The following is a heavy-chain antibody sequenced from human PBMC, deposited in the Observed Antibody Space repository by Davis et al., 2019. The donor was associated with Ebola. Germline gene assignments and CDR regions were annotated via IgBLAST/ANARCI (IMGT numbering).Heavy chain of an antibody. CDR1: GGSFSGYY. D-gene: IGHD2-15*01. CDR2: INHSGST. Sequence: SETLSLTCAVYGGSFSGYYWSWIRQPPGKGLEWIGEINHSGSTYYNPSLKSRVTISVDTSKNQFSLKLSSVTAADTAVYYCARPRYCSGGSCYYDWYFDLWGRGTLVTVSS. CDR3: ARPRYCSGGSCYYDWYFDL. V-gene: IGHV4-34*01. J-gene: IGHJ2*01.